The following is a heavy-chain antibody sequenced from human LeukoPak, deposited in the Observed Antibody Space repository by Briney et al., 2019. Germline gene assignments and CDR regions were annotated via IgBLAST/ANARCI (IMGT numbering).Heavy chain of an antibody. D-gene: IGHD5-24*01. CDR3: AKSREEIRGLDAFDI. CDR2: IYYSGST. CDR1: GGAISSDDYC. Sequence: PSQTLSLTCSVSGGAISSDDYCWNWIRQHPGKGLEWIGYIYYSGSTYYNPSLKSRVALSVDTSKNQFSLKLSSLTAADTAVYYCAKSREEIRGLDAFDIWGQGTMVTVSS. V-gene: IGHV4-31*03. J-gene: IGHJ3*02.